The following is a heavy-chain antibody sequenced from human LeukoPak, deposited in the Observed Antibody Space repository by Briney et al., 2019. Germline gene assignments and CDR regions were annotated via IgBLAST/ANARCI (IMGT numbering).Heavy chain of an antibody. Sequence: SETLSLTCAVYGGSFGGYYWSWIRQHPGKGLEWIGYIYYSGSTYYNPSFKSRVTISVDTSKNQFSLKLSSVTAADTAVYYCARFIAAAGVFDYWGQGTLVTVSS. CDR1: GGSFGGYY. J-gene: IGHJ4*02. CDR3: ARFIAAAGVFDY. CDR2: IYYSGST. D-gene: IGHD6-13*01. V-gene: IGHV4-31*11.